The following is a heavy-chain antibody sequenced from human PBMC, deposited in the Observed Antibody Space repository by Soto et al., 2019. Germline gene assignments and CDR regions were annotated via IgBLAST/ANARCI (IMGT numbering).Heavy chain of an antibody. Sequence: SVKVSCKASGGTFSSYAISWVRQAPGQGLEWMGGIIPIFGTANYAQKFQGRVTITADESTSTAYMELSSLRSEDTAVYYCARSRGAWDYVWGSYRSDAFDIWGQGTMVTVSS. J-gene: IGHJ3*02. D-gene: IGHD3-16*02. CDR2: IIPIFGTA. CDR3: ARSRGAWDYVWGSYRSDAFDI. V-gene: IGHV1-69*13. CDR1: GGTFSSYA.